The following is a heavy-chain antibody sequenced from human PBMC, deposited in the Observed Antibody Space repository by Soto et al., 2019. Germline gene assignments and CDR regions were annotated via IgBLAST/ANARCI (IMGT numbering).Heavy chain of an antibody. Sequence: SVKVSCKASGGTFSSYTISWVRQAPGQGLERIGRIIPILGIANYAQKFQGRVTITADKSTSTAYMELSSLRSEDTAVYYCARDGLVDIVVVPAATYYYYYMDVWGKGTTVTVSS. CDR2: IIPILGIA. CDR3: ARDGLVDIVVVPAATYYYYYMDV. CDR1: GGTFSSYT. D-gene: IGHD2-2*03. J-gene: IGHJ6*03. V-gene: IGHV1-69*04.